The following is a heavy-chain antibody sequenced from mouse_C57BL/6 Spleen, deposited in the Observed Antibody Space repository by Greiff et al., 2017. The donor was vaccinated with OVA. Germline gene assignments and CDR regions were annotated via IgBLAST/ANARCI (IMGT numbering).Heavy chain of an antibody. J-gene: IGHJ3*01. CDR2: IDPSDSYT. Sequence: VQLQQPGAELVKPGASVKLSCKASGYTFTSYWMQWVKQRPGQGLEWIGEIDPSDSYTNYNQKFKGKATLTVDTSSSTAYMQLSSLTSEDSAVYYCARTGWLLSWFAYWGQGTLVTVSA. D-gene: IGHD2-3*01. V-gene: IGHV1-50*01. CDR1: GYTFTSYW. CDR3: ARTGWLLSWFAY.